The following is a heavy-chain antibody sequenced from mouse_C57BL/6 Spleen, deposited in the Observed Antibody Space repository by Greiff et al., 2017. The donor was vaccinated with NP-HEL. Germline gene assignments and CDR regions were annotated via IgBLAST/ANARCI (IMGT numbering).Heavy chain of an antibody. CDR1: GYTFTDYN. D-gene: IGHD2-5*01. CDR2: INPNNGGT. J-gene: IGHJ4*01. Sequence: VHLQQSGPELVKPGASVKIPCKASGYTFTDYNMDWVKQSHGKSLEWIGDINPNNGGTIYNQKFKGKATLTVDKSSSTAYMELRSLTSEDTAVYYCARLGYSNYPYYAMDYWGQGTSVTVSS. CDR3: ARLGYSNYPYYAMDY. V-gene: IGHV1-18*01.